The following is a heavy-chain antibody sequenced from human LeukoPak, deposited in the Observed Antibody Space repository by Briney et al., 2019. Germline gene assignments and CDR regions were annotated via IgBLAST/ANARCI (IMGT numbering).Heavy chain of an antibody. CDR1: GFTVSSNS. Sequence: GSLRLSCTVSGFTVSSNSMSWVRQAPGKGLEWIGSIYYSGSTYYNPSLKSRVTISVDTSKNQFSLKLSSVTAADTAVYYCARDYSYGFDYWGQGTLVTVSS. CDR2: IYYSGST. D-gene: IGHD5-18*01. CDR3: ARDYSYGFDY. V-gene: IGHV4-59*02. J-gene: IGHJ4*02.